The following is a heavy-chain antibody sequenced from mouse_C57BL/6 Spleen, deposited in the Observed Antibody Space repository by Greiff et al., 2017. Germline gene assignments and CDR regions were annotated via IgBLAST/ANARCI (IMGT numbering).Heavy chain of an antibody. CDR1: GFSLTSYG. Sequence: VQVVESGPGLVQPSQSLSITCTVSGFSLTSYGVHWVRQSPGKGLEWLGVIWSGGSTDYNAAFISRLSISKDNSKSQVFFKMNSLQADDTAIYYCARLTTVVATRYFDVWGTGTTVTVSS. D-gene: IGHD1-1*01. J-gene: IGHJ1*03. V-gene: IGHV2-2*01. CDR3: ARLTTVVATRYFDV. CDR2: IWSGGST.